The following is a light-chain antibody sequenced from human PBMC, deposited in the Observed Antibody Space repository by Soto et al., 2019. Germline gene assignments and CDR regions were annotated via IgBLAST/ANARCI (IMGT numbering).Light chain of an antibody. CDR1: QTVSSSY. J-gene: IGKJ1*01. Sequence: EIVLTQSPGTLSLSPGERATLSCRASQTVSSSYLAWYQQKPGQAPRLLMYGASSRATGIPDRFSGSGSGTDFSLNISRLEPEDFAVYYCHQYGGSPTWTFGQGTKVENK. CDR2: GAS. CDR3: HQYGGSPTWT. V-gene: IGKV3-20*01.